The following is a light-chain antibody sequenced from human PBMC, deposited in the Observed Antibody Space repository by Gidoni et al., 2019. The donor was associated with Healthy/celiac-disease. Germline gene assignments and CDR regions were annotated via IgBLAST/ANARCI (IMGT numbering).Light chain of an antibody. CDR1: SSDVGGYNY. Sequence: QSALTQPASVSGSPGPSITIPCTGTSSDVGGYNYVSWYQQHPGKAPKLMIYEVSNRPSGVSNRFSGSKSGNTASLTISGLQAEDEADYYCSSYTSSSTLGVFGGGTKLTVL. CDR3: SSYTSSSTLGV. J-gene: IGLJ2*01. CDR2: EVS. V-gene: IGLV2-14*01.